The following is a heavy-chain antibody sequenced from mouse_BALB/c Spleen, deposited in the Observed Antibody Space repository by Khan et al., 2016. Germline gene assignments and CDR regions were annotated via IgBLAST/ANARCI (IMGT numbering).Heavy chain of an antibody. Sequence: QVQLQQSGPELKKPGETVKISCKASGYTFTNYGMNWVKQAPGKDLKWMGWINTYTGEPTYADDFKGRFAFSLETSASTAYLQINNLRNEDTATXCCARYRYYYGISKYFDVWGAGTTVTVPS. CDR1: GYTFTNYG. V-gene: IGHV9-3-1*01. CDR2: INTYTGEP. D-gene: IGHD1-1*01. CDR3: ARYRYYYGISKYFDV. J-gene: IGHJ1*01.